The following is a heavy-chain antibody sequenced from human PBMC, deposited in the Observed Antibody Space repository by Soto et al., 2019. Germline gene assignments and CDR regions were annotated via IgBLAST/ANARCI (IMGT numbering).Heavy chain of an antibody. Sequence: GGSLRLSCAASGFTFSSYAMSWVRQAPGKGLEWVSAISGSGGSTYYADSVKGRFTISRDNSKNTLYLQMNSLRAEDTAVYYCAKGNSRLPRAPVDYWGQGTLVTVSS. CDR2: ISGSGGST. CDR1: GFTFSSYA. J-gene: IGHJ4*02. CDR3: AKGNSRLPRAPVDY. V-gene: IGHV3-23*01. D-gene: IGHD4-4*01.